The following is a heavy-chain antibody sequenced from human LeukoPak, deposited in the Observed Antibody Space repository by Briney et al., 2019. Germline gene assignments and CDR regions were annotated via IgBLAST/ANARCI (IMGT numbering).Heavy chain of an antibody. J-gene: IGHJ4*02. V-gene: IGHV3-21*01. CDR3: ARGKLGYCSGGSCYAIDY. CDR1: GFTFSSYS. CDR2: ISSSSSYI. Sequence: GGSLRLSCAASGFTFSSYSMNWVRQAPGKGLEWVSSISSSSSYIYYADSVKGRFTISRDNAKNSLYLQMNSLRAEDTAVYYCARGKLGYCSGGSCYAIDYWGQGTLVIVSS. D-gene: IGHD2-15*01.